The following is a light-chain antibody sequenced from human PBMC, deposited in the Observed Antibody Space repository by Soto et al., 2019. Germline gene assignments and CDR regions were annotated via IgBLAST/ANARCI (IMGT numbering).Light chain of an antibody. V-gene: IGLV2-23*03. J-gene: IGLJ1*01. CDR2: EGS. CDR3: CSYAGSRYF. CDR1: SSDVGSYNL. Sequence: QSVLTQPASVSGSPGQSITISCTGTSSDVGSYNLVSWYQQHPGKAPKLMIYEGSKGPSGVSNRFSGSKSGNTASLTISGLQAEDEADYYCCSYAGSRYFFGTGTKLTVL.